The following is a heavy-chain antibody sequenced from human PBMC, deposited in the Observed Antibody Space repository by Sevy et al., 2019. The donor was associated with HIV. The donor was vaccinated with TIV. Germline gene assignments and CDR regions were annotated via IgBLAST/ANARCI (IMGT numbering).Heavy chain of an antibody. D-gene: IGHD1-26*01. CDR2: IDPSGST. J-gene: IGHJ6*02. CDR3: ARDRDLSGSYLEYYYYAMDV. V-gene: IGHV1-46*01. CDR1: GYTFTTYY. Sequence: ASVKVSCKASGYTFTTYYIHWVRQAPGQGLEWMGLIDPSGSTRYAQKFQGRVSMTGDTSTTTLYMELSSLTSEDTAVYYCARDRDLSGSYLEYYYYAMDVWGQGTTVTVS.